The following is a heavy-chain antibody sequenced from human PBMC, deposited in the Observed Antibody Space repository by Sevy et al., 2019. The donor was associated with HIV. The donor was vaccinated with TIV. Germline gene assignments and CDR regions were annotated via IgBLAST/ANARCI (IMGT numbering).Heavy chain of an antibody. Sequence: GGSLRLSCAASGFTFSNYAMSWVRQAPGKGLEWVSAISGSGGSTYYADPVKGRFTNSRDNSKNTLFLQMNSLRAEDTAVYFCAKWSELPSSPFDYWGQGTLVTVSS. D-gene: IGHD1-26*01. CDR2: ISGSGGST. J-gene: IGHJ4*02. CDR1: GFTFSNYA. V-gene: IGHV3-23*01. CDR3: AKWSELPSSPFDY.